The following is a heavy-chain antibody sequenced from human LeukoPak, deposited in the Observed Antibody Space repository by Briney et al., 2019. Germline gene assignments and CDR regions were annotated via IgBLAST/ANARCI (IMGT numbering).Heavy chain of an antibody. D-gene: IGHD5-18*01. J-gene: IGHJ4*02. Sequence: RQVPGKGLEWIAYIYYIGSTDYNPSLKSRVTISVDTSKNQFSLNVSSVTAADTAVYYCARDISYSYYDYWGQGTLVTVSS. CDR2: IYYIGST. V-gene: IGHV4-59*12. CDR3: ARDISYSYYDY.